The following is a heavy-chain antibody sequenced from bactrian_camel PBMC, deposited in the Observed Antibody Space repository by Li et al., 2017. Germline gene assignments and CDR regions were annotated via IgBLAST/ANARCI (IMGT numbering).Heavy chain of an antibody. D-gene: IGHD3*01. CDR1: GTTVSGFC. V-gene: IGHV3S53*01. CDR3: ATRRSMGWSFRD. Sequence: QLVESGGGSVQAGGSLRLSCAASGTTVSGFCMGWFRQAPGKEREGVASIDSDGTITYADFAKDRFTLSRDNAKNTVYLQMDSLKSEDSAQYYCATRRSMGWSFRDWGQGTQVTVS. J-gene: IGHJ4*01. CDR2: IDSDGTI.